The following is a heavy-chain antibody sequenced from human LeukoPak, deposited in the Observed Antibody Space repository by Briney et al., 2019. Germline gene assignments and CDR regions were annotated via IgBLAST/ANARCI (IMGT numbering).Heavy chain of an antibody. CDR3: ARDQGYRWLQFTLVSSGGAHDAFDI. CDR1: GFTFSSYW. Sequence: PGGSLRLSCAASGFTFSSYWMHWVRQAPGKGLVWVSRINSDGSSTSYADSVKGRFTISRDNAKNTLYLQMNSLRAEDAAVYYCARDQGYRWLQFTLVSSGGAHDAFDIWGQGTMVTVSS. D-gene: IGHD5-24*01. J-gene: IGHJ3*02. V-gene: IGHV3-74*01. CDR2: INSDGSST.